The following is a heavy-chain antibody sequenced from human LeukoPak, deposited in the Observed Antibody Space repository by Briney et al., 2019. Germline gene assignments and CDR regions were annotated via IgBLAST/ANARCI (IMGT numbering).Heavy chain of an antibody. CDR1: GDTFSSYA. CDR3: ARVPRGGITMVRGVFNWFDP. CDR2: IIPIFGTA. Sequence: SVNVSCKASGDTFSSYAISWVRQAPGQGLKWMGGIIPIFGTANYAQKFQGRVTITADESTSTAYMELSSLISEDTAVYYGARVPRGGITMVRGVFNWFDPWGQGTLVTVSS. D-gene: IGHD3-10*01. J-gene: IGHJ5*02. V-gene: IGHV1-69*13.